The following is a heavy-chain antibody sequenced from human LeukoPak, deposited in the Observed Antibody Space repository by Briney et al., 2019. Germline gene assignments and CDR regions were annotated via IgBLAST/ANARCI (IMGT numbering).Heavy chain of an antibody. J-gene: IGHJ3*02. Sequence: GRSLRLSCAASGFTFDDYAMHWVRQAPGKGLEWVSDISWNSSSIGYADSVKGRFTISRDNAKNSLYLQMNSLRAEDMALYYCAKDEFVASDFTGAFDIWGQGTMVTVSS. D-gene: IGHD2-8*02. CDR2: ISWNSSSI. CDR1: GFTFDDYA. CDR3: AKDEFVASDFTGAFDI. V-gene: IGHV3-9*03.